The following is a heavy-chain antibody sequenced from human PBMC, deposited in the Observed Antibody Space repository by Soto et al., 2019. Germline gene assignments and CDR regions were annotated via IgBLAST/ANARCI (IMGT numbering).Heavy chain of an antibody. V-gene: IGHV3-23*01. CDR2: ISGSGGST. CDR3: AKPPTEYYYDSPGPYYFDY. CDR1: GFTFSSYA. J-gene: IGHJ4*02. Sequence: GGSLRLSCAASGFTFSSYAMSWVRQAPGKGLEWVSAISGSGGSTYYADSVKGRLTISRDNSKNTLYLQMNSLRAEDTAVYYCAKPPTEYYYDSPGPYYFDYWGQGTLVTVSS. D-gene: IGHD3-22*01.